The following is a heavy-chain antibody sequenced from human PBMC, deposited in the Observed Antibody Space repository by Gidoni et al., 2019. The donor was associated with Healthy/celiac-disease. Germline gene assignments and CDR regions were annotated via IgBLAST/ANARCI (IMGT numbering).Heavy chain of an antibody. Sequence: QITLKESGPTLVKPTQTLTLTCTFSGFSLSTSGVGVGWIRQPPGKALEWLALIYWNDDKRYSPSLKSRLTITEDTSKNQVVLTMTNMDPVDTATYYCAHSVRRWLQFGWFDPWGQGTLVTVSS. CDR1: GFSLSTSGVG. V-gene: IGHV2-5*01. CDR3: AHSVRRWLQFGWFDP. CDR2: IYWNDDK. J-gene: IGHJ5*02. D-gene: IGHD5-12*01.